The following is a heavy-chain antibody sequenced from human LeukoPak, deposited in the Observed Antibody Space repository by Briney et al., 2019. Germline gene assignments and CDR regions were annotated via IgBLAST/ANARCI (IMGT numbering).Heavy chain of an antibody. J-gene: IGHJ1*01. CDR3: AKVSSYRPGGEYFQH. V-gene: IGHV3-30*18. D-gene: IGHD3-16*02. Sequence: GGSLRLSGAASGFTFSSYGMHWVRQAPGKGLEWVAVISYDGSNKYYADSVKGRFTISRDNSKNTLYLQMNSLRAEDTAVYYCAKVSSYRPGGEYFQHWGQGTLVTVSS. CDR1: GFTFSSYG. CDR2: ISYDGSNK.